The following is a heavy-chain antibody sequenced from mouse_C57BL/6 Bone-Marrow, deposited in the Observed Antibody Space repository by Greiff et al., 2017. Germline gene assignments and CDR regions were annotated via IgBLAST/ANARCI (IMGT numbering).Heavy chain of an antibody. CDR3: ARGRGYSSFAY. V-gene: IGHV5-4*03. CDR2: ISDGGSYT. Sequence: EVKLVESGGGLVKPGGSLKLSCAASGFTFSSYAMSWVRQTPEKRLEWVATISDGGSYTYYPDNVKGRFTISRDNAKNNLYLQMSHLKSEDTAMYYCARGRGYSSFAYWGQGTLVTVSA. CDR1: GFTFSSYA. D-gene: IGHD3-1*01. J-gene: IGHJ3*01.